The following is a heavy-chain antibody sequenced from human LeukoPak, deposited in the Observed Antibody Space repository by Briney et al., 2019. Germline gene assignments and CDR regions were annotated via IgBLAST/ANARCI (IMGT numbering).Heavy chain of an antibody. J-gene: IGHJ3*02. V-gene: IGHV4-59*02. Sequence: SETLSLTCTVSGGSVSSYYWSWIRQPPGKGLEWIGYIYYSGSTNYNPSLKSRVTISVDTSKDQFSLKLSPVTAADTAVYYCARGGRYYYDSSGYYPPAFAIWGQGTMVTVSS. D-gene: IGHD3-22*01. CDR3: ARGGRYYYDSSGYYPPAFAI. CDR1: GGSVSSYY. CDR2: IYYSGST.